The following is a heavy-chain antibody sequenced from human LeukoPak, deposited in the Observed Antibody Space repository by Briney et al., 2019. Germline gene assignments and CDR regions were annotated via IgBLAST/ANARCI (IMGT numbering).Heavy chain of an antibody. CDR3: AKKPRGIAAAGVFDY. D-gene: IGHD6-13*01. J-gene: IGHJ4*02. CDR2: IAGGDDR. CDR1: GFIFSPYA. V-gene: IGHV3-23*01. Sequence: PGGSLRLSCAASGFIFSPYAMSWVRQAPGKGLEWVAGIAGGDDRFYADSVKGRFSISRDNSKNTLYLQMNSLRAEDTAVYYCAKKPRGIAAAGVFDYWGQGTLVTVSS.